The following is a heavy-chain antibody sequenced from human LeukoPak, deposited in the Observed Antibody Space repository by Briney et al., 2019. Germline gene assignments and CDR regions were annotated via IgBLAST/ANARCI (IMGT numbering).Heavy chain of an antibody. D-gene: IGHD1-26*01. CDR1: GYTFTGYY. CDR3: ARAAGATIGLDY. CDR2: INPNSGGT. V-gene: IGHV1-2*02. Sequence: ASVKVSCKASGYTFTGYYMHWVQQAPGQGLEWMGWINPNSGGTNYAQKFQGRVTMTRDTSISTAYMELSRLRSDDTAVYYCARAAGATIGLDYWGQGTLVTVSS. J-gene: IGHJ4*02.